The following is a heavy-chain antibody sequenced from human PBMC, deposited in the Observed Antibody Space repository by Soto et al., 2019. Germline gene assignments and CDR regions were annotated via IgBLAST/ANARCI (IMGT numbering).Heavy chain of an antibody. CDR3: ARGAWGDNWNFDY. Sequence: SETLSLTCAVYGGSFSGYYWSWIRQPPGKGLEWIGEINHSGSTNYNPSLKSRVTISVDTSKNQFSLKLSSVTAADTAVYYCARGAWGDNWNFDYWGQGTLVTVSS. J-gene: IGHJ4*02. CDR2: INHSGST. D-gene: IGHD1-20*01. CDR1: GGSFSGYY. V-gene: IGHV4-34*01.